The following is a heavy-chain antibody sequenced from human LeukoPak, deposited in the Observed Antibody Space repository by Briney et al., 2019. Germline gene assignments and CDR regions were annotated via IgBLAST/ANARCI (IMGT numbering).Heavy chain of an antibody. D-gene: IGHD5-24*01. J-gene: IGHJ5*02. Sequence: SETLSLTCTVSGDSISSCYWSWIRQPPGKGLEWMGYIYDSGCTNYNPSLTSRVTISVDTSKNQFSLKLSSVTAADTAVYYCASYKSVADSLDPWGQGTLVTVSS. CDR1: GDSISSCY. V-gene: IGHV4-59*01. CDR2: IYDSGCT. CDR3: ASYKSVADSLDP.